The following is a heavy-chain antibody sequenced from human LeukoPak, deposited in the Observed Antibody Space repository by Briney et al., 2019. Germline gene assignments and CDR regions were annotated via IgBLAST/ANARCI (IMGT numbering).Heavy chain of an antibody. V-gene: IGHV4-59*08. D-gene: IGHD6-6*01. CDR2: IYYTGST. CDR1: GGSIGSLY. J-gene: IGHJ4*02. Sequence: SETLSLTCSVSGGSIGSLYWSWIRQPPGKGLEWIGYIYYTGSTNYNPSLKSRVTMFVDMSKNQFSLRLSSVTAADTAVYYCARHRAYSSSSPFDYWGQGTLVTVSS. CDR3: ARHRAYSSSSPFDY.